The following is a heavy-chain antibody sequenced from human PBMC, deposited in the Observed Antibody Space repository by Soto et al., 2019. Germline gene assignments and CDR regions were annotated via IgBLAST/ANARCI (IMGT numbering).Heavy chain of an antibody. V-gene: IGHV3-23*01. J-gene: IGHJ4*02. CDR2: ISGAGGST. D-gene: IGHD5-18*01. CDR1: GFTFGSYG. CDR3: AKHRMSTAIVDS. Sequence: EVQLLESGGGLVQSGGSLRLSCAASGFTFGSYGMSWVRQAPGKGLEWVSAISGAGGSTYYADSVKGRFTISRDNSKNTLFLHMSSLRAEDTAIYSCAKHRMSTAIVDSWGQGTLVTASS.